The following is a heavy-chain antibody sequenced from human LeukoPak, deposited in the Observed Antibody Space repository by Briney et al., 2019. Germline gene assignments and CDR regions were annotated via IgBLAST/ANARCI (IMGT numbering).Heavy chain of an antibody. J-gene: IGHJ4*02. V-gene: IGHV1-24*01. CDR2: FDPEDGET. Sequence: GASVKVSCKVSGYTLTELSMHWVRQAPGKGLEWMGGFDPEDGETIYAQKFQGRVTMTEDTSTDTAYMELSSLRSEDTAVYYCATDVAESYYKPYFDYWGQGTLVTVSS. CDR3: ATDVAESYYKPYFDY. D-gene: IGHD3-10*01. CDR1: GYTLTELS.